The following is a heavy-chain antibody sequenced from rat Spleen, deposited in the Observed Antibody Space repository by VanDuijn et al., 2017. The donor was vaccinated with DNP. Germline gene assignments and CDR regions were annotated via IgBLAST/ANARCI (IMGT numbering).Heavy chain of an antibody. Sequence: EVQLVESGGGLVQPGRSLKLSCAASGFTFSDYYMAWVRQAPTKGLEWVAYIGSDAYAPYYGDSVKGRFTISRDNAKSGLYLQMNSLRSDDMATYYCTRSTGTGYFDNWGQGVMVAVSS. V-gene: IGHV5-22*01. J-gene: IGHJ2*01. CDR1: GFTFSDYY. D-gene: IGHD1-4*01. CDR3: TRSTGTGYFDN. CDR2: IGSDAYAP.